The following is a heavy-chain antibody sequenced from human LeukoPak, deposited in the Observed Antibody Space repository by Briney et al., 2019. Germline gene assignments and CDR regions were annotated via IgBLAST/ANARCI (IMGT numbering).Heavy chain of an antibody. Sequence: ASVKVSCKASGYTFTSYYMHWVRQAPGQGLEWMGIINPSGGSTSYAQKFQGRVTMTRDTSTSTVYMELSSLRSEDTAVYYCARDYGAYGSGSSDAFDIWGQGTMATVSS. CDR1: GYTFTSYY. CDR3: ARDYGAYGSGSSDAFDI. V-gene: IGHV1-46*01. J-gene: IGHJ3*02. D-gene: IGHD3-10*01. CDR2: INPSGGST.